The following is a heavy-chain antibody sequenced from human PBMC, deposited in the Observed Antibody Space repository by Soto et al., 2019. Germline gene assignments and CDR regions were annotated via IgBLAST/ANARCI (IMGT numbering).Heavy chain of an antibody. CDR2: IYYSGST. D-gene: IGHD3-16*01. V-gene: IGHV4-30-4*08. Sequence: SETLSLTCTVSGGSISSYYWSWIRQPPGKGLEWIGYIYYSGSTHYNPSLKSRVTISVDTSKNQFSLKLSSVTAADTAVYYCARRLGPRSRFDPWGQGTLVTVSS. J-gene: IGHJ5*02. CDR3: ARRLGPRSRFDP. CDR1: GGSISSYY.